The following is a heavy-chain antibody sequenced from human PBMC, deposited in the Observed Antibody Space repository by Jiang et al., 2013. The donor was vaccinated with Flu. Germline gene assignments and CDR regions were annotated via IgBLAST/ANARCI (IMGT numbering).Heavy chain of an antibody. Sequence: VQLLESGGGLVQPGGSLRLSCAVSGFTFSSPFMYWVRQPPGKGLEWVSGVSGSGGHTYYADSVKGRFTISRDNSKNTVYLQMNSLRAEDTAVYYCAKPTYYYDNSGFERTKPLDSWGREPWSPSPQ. V-gene: IGHV3-23*01. J-gene: IGHJ4*02. CDR3: AKPTYYYDNSGFERTKPLDS. CDR2: VSGSGGHT. D-gene: IGHD3-22*01. CDR1: GFTFSSPF.